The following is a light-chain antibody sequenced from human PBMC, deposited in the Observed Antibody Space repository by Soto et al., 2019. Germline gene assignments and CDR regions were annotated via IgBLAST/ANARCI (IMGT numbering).Light chain of an antibody. CDR1: QTISSW. J-gene: IGKJ1*01. CDR3: LQDYNYPQT. CDR2: KAS. V-gene: IGKV1-5*03. Sequence: DIQMTQSPSTLSGSVGDRVTITCRASQTISSWLAWYQQKPGKAPKLLIYKASTLKSGVPSRFSGSGSGTEFTLTISSLQPEDFATYYCLQDYNYPQTFGQGTKVDIK.